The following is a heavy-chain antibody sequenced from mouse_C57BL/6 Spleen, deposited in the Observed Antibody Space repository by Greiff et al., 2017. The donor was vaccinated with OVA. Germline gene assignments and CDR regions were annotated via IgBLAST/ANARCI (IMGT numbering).Heavy chain of an antibody. CDR1: GYTFTSYW. J-gene: IGHJ4*01. Sequence: QVQLKQPGAELVKPGASVKMSCKASGYTFTSYWITWVKQRPGQGLEWIGDIYPGSGSTNYNEKFKSKATLTVDTSSSTAYMQLSSLTSEDSAVYYCARVVYYSGAMDYWGQGTSVTVSS. D-gene: IGHD1-1*01. CDR3: ARVVYYSGAMDY. V-gene: IGHV1-55*01. CDR2: IYPGSGST.